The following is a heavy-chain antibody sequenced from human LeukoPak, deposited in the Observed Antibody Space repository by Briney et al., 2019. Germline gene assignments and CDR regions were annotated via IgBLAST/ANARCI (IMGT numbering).Heavy chain of an antibody. CDR3: AKGPSGSFQGYIDY. V-gene: IGHV3-23*01. J-gene: IGHJ4*02. D-gene: IGHD3-10*01. CDR1: GFTFSDYA. Sequence: QPGGSLRLSCAASGFTFSDYAMSWVRLAPGKGLEWVSGISGSGIATYYADSVKGRFTISRDNSKNTLYLQMNSLRAEDSAVYYCAKGPSGSFQGYIDYWGQGTLLTVSS. CDR2: ISGSGIAT.